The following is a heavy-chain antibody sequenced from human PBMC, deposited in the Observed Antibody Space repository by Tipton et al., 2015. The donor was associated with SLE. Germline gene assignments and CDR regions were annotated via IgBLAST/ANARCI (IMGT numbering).Heavy chain of an antibody. CDR2: IYYSGST. Sequence: TLSLTCTVSGGSISSYYWSWIRQPPGKGLEWIGYIYYSGSTNYNPSLKSRVTISVDTSKNQFSLKLSTVTAADTAVYYCAGGQLERRCFDYWGQGTLVTVSS. CDR3: AGGQLERRCFDY. D-gene: IGHD1-1*01. J-gene: IGHJ4*02. CDR1: GGSISSYY. V-gene: IGHV4-59*01.